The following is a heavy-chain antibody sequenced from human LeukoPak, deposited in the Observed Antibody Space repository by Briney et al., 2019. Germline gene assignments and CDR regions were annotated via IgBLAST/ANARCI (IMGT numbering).Heavy chain of an antibody. CDR3: ARDTGATSNFDY. D-gene: IGHD1-26*01. Sequence: GGSLRLSCAASGFTFSSYWMSWVRQAPGKGLEWVANIKQDGREKYYVDSVKGRFTISRNNAKKSLYLQMNSLRAEDTAVYYCARDTGATSNFDYWGQGTLVTVSS. V-gene: IGHV3-7*01. CDR1: GFTFSSYW. J-gene: IGHJ4*02. CDR2: IKQDGREK.